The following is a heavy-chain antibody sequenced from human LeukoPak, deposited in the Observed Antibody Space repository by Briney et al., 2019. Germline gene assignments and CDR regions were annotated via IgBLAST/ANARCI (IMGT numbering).Heavy chain of an antibody. J-gene: IGHJ5*02. CDR2: INRSGST. V-gene: IGHV4-34*01. CDR3: ARDHLVYRYWFDP. D-gene: IGHD2-8*01. CDR1: GGSFSVYY. Sequence: SETLSLTCTVYGGSFSVYYWSWTRQPPGKGLEWIGDINRSGSTNYNPSLKSRVTISVDTSKNQFSLKLSSVTAADTAVYFCARDHLVYRYWFDPWGQGTLVTVSS.